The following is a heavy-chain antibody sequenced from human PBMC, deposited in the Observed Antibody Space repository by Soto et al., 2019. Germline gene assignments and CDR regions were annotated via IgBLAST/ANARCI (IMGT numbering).Heavy chain of an antibody. Sequence: GGSLRLSCAASGFTFSDNYMSWIRQAPGKGLEWVSYISSSGSIIYYADSVKGRFTISRDNAKNSLYLQMNSLRAEDTAVYYSAIDLVYYESDGYFDYVGQGAMVTVSS. CDR2: ISSSGSII. CDR3: AIDLVYYESDGYFDY. V-gene: IGHV3-11*01. J-gene: IGHJ4*02. D-gene: IGHD3-22*01. CDR1: GFTFSDNY.